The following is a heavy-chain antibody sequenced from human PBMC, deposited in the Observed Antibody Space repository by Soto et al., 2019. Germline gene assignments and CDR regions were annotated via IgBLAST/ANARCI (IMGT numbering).Heavy chain of an antibody. V-gene: IGHV4-59*01. CDR1: GDSINNYY. CDR3: ARGTKYYYQGMDV. Sequence: SETLSLTCTVYGDSINNYYWTWIRQPPGKGLEWIGYIYDSGSTSYNPSLKSRLTISVDTSQNQFSLKLKSVTAADTAVYYCARGTKYYYQGMDVWGQGTTVTVSS. CDR2: IYDSGST. J-gene: IGHJ6*02.